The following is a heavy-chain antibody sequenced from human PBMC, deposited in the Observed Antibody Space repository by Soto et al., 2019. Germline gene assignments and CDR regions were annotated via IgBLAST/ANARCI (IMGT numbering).Heavy chain of an antibody. Sequence: SVKVSCKASGGTFSSYAISWVRQAPGQGLEWMGGIIPIFGTANYAQKFQGRVTITADESTSTAYMELSSLRSEDTAVYYCARDSFYYDFCSGYPNWFDPWGQGTLVTVSS. D-gene: IGHD3-3*01. J-gene: IGHJ5*02. CDR1: GGTFSSYA. CDR2: IIPIFGTA. CDR3: ARDSFYYDFCSGYPNWFDP. V-gene: IGHV1-69*13.